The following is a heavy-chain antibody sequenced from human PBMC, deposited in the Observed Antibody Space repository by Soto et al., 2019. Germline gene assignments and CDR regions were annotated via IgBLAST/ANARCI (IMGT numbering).Heavy chain of an antibody. D-gene: IGHD6-13*01. CDR1: GGTFSSYA. CDR2: IIPIFGTA. J-gene: IGHJ5*02. CDR3: ARITLIAAALHANWFDP. Sequence: GASVKVSCKASGGTFSSYAISWVRQAPGQGLEWMGGIIPIFGTANYAQKFQGRVTITADESTSTAYMELSSLRSEDTAVYYCARITLIAAALHANWFDPWGQGTLVTVSS. V-gene: IGHV1-69*13.